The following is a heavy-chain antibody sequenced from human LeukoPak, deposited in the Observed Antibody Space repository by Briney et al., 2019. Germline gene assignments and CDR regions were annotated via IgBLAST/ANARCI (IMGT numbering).Heavy chain of an antibody. CDR2: IYPGDSNT. CDR3: ARHVIDLGSDYYPSWFDP. CDR1: GYSFATYW. J-gene: IGHJ5*02. V-gene: IGHV5-51*01. D-gene: IGHD3-3*01. Sequence: GESLKISCKGSGYSFATYWIGWVRQMPGKGLEWMGIIYPGDSNTRYSPSFQGQVTISADKSINTAYLQWRSLRASDTAMYYCARHVIDLGSDYYPSWFDPWGQGTLVTVSS.